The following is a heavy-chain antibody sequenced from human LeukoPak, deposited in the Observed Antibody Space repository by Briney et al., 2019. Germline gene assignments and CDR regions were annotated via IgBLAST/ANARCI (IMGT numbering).Heavy chain of an antibody. CDR3: ARHEVVPAAYEFDGLAD. Sequence: SETLSLTCAVSGGSISSGGYSWSWIRQPPGKGLEWIGYIYHSGSTYYNPSLKSRVTISVDTSKNQFSLKLSSVTAADTAVYYCARHEVVPAAYEFDGLADWGQGTLVTVSS. CDR2: IYHSGST. V-gene: IGHV4-30-2*01. D-gene: IGHD2-2*01. CDR1: GGSISSGGYS. J-gene: IGHJ4*02.